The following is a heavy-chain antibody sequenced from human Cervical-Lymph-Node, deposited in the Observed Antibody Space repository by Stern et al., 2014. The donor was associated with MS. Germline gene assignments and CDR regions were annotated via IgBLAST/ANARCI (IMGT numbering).Heavy chain of an antibody. CDR1: GFTFSSYS. D-gene: IGHD4-23*01. Sequence: EEQLVESGGGLVKPGGSLRLSCAASGFTFSSYSMNWVRQAPGQGLEWVESISSDGRYIYYADSLKGRCTITRDKAKNSLKLTMNSLRAEDTAVYYCARGRGGNYRYYFDYWGQGTLVTVSS. CDR2: ISSDGRYI. J-gene: IGHJ4*02. V-gene: IGHV3-21*01. CDR3: ARGRGGNYRYYFDY.